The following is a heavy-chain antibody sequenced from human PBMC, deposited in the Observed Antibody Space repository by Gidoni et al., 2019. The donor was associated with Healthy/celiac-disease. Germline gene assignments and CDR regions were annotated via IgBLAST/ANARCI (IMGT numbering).Heavy chain of an antibody. V-gene: IGHV5-51*03. CDR2: IYPGDSDT. CDR1: GYSFTSYW. Sequence: EVQLLQSGAEVKKPGESLKISCEGSGYSFTSYWIGWVRQMPGKGLEWMGIIYPGDSDTRYSPSFQSQVTISADKSISTAYLQWSSLKASDTAMYYCATWLGPIVGATAYYFDYWGQGTLVTVSS. CDR3: ATWLGPIVGATAYYFDY. J-gene: IGHJ4*02. D-gene: IGHD1-26*01.